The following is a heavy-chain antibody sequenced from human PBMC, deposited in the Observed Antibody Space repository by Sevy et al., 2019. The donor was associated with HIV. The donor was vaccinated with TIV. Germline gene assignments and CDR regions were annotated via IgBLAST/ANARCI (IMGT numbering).Heavy chain of an antibody. CDR1: GFTFSTYW. CDR2: INEDGTEK. D-gene: IGHD2-2*01. V-gene: IGHV3-7*01. J-gene: IGHJ6*02. CDR3: ARDNATVSRRGLRYYYYGTDV. Sequence: GGSLRLSCAASGFTFSTYWMSWFRQAPGKGLEWVANINEDGTEKFYVDSEKGRFTMSRDNAKNSLYLQMNSLRAEEAAVYYCARDNATVSRRGLRYYYYGTDVWGQGTTVTVSS.